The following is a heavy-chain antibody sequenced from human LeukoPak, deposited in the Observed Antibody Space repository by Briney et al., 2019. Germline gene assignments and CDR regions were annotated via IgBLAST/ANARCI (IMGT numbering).Heavy chain of an antibody. CDR1: GGTFSSYA. CDR2: IIPILGIA. Sequence: SVKVSCKASGGTFSSYAIGWVRQAPGQGLEWMGRIIPILGIANYAQKFQGRVTITADKSTSTAYMELSSLRSEDTAVYYCARDDIVVVPAAPGNAFDIWGQGTMVTVSS. V-gene: IGHV1-69*04. CDR3: ARDDIVVVPAAPGNAFDI. J-gene: IGHJ3*02. D-gene: IGHD2-2*01.